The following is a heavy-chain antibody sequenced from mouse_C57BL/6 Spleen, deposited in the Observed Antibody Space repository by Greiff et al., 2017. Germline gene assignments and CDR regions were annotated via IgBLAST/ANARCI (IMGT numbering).Heavy chain of an antibody. CDR3: ARAIPLYYYGSRGDFDY. CDR2: IYPRSGNT. J-gene: IGHJ2*01. Sequence: QVQLKQSGAELARPGASVKLSCKASGYTFTSYGISWVKQRTGQGLEWIGEIYPRSGNTYYNEKFKGKATLTADKSSSTAYMVLRRLTSEDSAVYFCARAIPLYYYGSRGDFDYWGQGTTLTVSS. D-gene: IGHD1-1*01. V-gene: IGHV1-81*01. CDR1: GYTFTSYG.